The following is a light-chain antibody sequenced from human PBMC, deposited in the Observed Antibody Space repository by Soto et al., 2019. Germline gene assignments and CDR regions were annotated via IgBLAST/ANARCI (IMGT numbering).Light chain of an antibody. Sequence: HSVLTQPASVSGSPGQSINISCTGTSSDVGGYNYVSWYQHHPGKAPKLIIYDVSNRPSGVSNPFSGSKSGNTASLTISGLQPEDEADYYCSSYTTSNTRQIVFGTGTKVTVL. J-gene: IGLJ1*01. V-gene: IGLV2-14*03. CDR2: DVS. CDR1: SSDVGGYNY. CDR3: SSYTTSNTRQIV.